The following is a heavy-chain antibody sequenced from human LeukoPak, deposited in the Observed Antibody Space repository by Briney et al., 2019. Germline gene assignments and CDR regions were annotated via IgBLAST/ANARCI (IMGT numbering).Heavy chain of an antibody. CDR3: ARRDCSSTSCYRLSY. D-gene: IGHD2-2*01. J-gene: IGHJ4*02. CDR1: GFSFSRSW. Sequence: PGGSLRLSCAASGFSFSRSWMHWVRQAPGKGLEWVSSISSSSSYIYYADSVKGRFTISRDNAKNSLYLQMNSLRAEDTAVYYCARRDCSSTSCYRLSYWGQGTLVTVSS. CDR2: ISSSSSYI. V-gene: IGHV3-21*01.